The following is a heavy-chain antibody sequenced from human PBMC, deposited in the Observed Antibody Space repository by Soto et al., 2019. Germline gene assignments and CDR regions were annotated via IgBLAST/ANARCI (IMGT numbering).Heavy chain of an antibody. CDR2: IIPILGSA. CDR3: ACRERVDAFDV. J-gene: IGHJ3*01. D-gene: IGHD1-26*01. V-gene: IGHV1-69*01. CDR1: GGTLSNYA. Sequence: QVQLLQSGAEVKKPGSSVKVSCKASGGTLSNYAISWVRQAPGQGLEWMGGIIPILGSANYAQKFQDRVTITADESTRTTYMELSSLRSEDAAVYFCACRERVDAFDVWGQGTMVTVSS.